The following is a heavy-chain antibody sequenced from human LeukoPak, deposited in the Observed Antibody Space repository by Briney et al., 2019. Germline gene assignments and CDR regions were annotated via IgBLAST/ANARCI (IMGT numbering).Heavy chain of an antibody. Sequence: SETLSLTCAVYGGSFSGYYWSWIRQPPGKGLEWIGEINHSGSTNYSPSLKSRVTISVDTSKNQFSLKLSSVTAADTAVYYCARGRRAVYNWFDPWGQGTLVTVSS. CDR2: INHSGST. J-gene: IGHJ5*02. CDR1: GGSFSGYY. D-gene: IGHD6-19*01. V-gene: IGHV4-34*01. CDR3: ARGRRAVYNWFDP.